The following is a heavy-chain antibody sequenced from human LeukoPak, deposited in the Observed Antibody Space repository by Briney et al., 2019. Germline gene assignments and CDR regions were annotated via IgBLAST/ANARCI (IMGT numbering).Heavy chain of an antibody. CDR3: AMDGVSARLEK. CDR2: IFGGTT. D-gene: IGHD2-8*01. J-gene: IGHJ4*02. Sequence: PGGSLRLSCAASGITLSTSAMSWVRQAPEKGLEWVSAIFGGTTYYRDSVKGRFTISRDNSKNTLYLQMNSLTAEDTAVYYCAMDGVSARLEKWGQGALVTVSS. V-gene: IGHV3-23*01. CDR1: GITLSTSA.